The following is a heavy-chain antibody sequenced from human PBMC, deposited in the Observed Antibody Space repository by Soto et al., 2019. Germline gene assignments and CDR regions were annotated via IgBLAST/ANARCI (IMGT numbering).Heavy chain of an antibody. CDR3: ANSPVEYYFDY. V-gene: IGHV3-23*01. CDR2: ISGSGGST. CDR1: GVTFSSYA. J-gene: IGHJ4*02. Sequence: AGCLELASAASGVTFSSYAMSWVRKAPGKGREWVSAISGSGGSTYYADSVKGRFTISRDNSKSPLYWHMNSLRAEDTAVYDCANSPVEYYFDYWGQGTLVTV.